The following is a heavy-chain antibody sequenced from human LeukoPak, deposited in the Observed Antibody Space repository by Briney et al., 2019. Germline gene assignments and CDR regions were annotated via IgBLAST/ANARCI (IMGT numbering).Heavy chain of an antibody. Sequence: SVKVSCKVSGYTLTELSMHWVRQAPGQGLEWMGGIIPIFGTANYAQKFQGRVTITADESTSTAYMELSSLRSEDTAVYYCARHLLIAAAGTLSWFDPWGQGTLVTVSS. V-gene: IGHV1-69*13. CDR3: ARHLLIAAAGTLSWFDP. CDR1: GYTLTELS. D-gene: IGHD6-13*01. J-gene: IGHJ5*02. CDR2: IIPIFGTA.